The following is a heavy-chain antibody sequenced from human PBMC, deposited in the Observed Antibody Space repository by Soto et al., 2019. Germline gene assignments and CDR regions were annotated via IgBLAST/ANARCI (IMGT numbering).Heavy chain of an antibody. CDR2: IYYSGST. V-gene: IGHV4-59*01. CDR3: ASSAAGDNPAFDY. Sequence: SETLSLTCTVSGGSISSYYGSGIRQTPGKGLEWIGYIYYSGSTNYNPSLKSRVTISVDTSKNQFSLKLSSVTAADTAVYYCASSAAGDNPAFDYWGQGTLVTVSS. D-gene: IGHD6-13*01. CDR1: GGSISSYY. J-gene: IGHJ4*02.